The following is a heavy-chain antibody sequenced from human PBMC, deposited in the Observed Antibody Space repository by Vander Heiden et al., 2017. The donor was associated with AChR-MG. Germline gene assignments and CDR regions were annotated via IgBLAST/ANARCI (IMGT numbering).Heavy chain of an antibody. D-gene: IGHD6-13*01. CDR2: IRSSSSYI. CDR1: GFTFSSSS. J-gene: IGHJ4*02. CDR3: ARDGSSSWRSYYFDY. Sequence: EVQLVESGGGLVKPGGSLRLSCAASGFTFSSSSMNWVRQAPGKGREWVSSIRSSSSYIYYADSVKGRFTISRDNAKNSLYLQMNSLRAEDTAVYYCARDGSSSWRSYYFDYWGQGTLVTVSS. V-gene: IGHV3-21*01.